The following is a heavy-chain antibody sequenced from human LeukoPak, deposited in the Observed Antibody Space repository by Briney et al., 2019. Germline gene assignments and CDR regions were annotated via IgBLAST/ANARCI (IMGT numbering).Heavy chain of an antibody. CDR3: ARVKGIVAARHFDY. J-gene: IGHJ4*02. V-gene: IGHV3-23*01. D-gene: IGHD6-13*01. Sequence: HPGGSLRLSCAASGFTFSSYAMSWVRQAPGKGLEWVSAISGSGGSTYYADSVKGRFTISRDNAKNSLYLQMNSLRAEDTAVYYCARVKGIVAARHFDYWGQGTLVTVSS. CDR2: ISGSGGST. CDR1: GFTFSSYA.